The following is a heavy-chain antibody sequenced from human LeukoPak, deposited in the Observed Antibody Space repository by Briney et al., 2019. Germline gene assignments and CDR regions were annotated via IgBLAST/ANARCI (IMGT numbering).Heavy chain of an antibody. V-gene: IGHV1-18*01. CDR3: ARDVGYDFWSGYFGSFDI. D-gene: IGHD3-3*01. Sequence: GAPVKVSCKASGYTFTSYGISWVRQAPGQGLEWIGWISGFNGNTHYAQKLQGRVTMTTDTSTNTAHMELRSLRSDDTAVYYCARDVGYDFWSGYFGSFDIWGQGTMVTISS. CDR2: ISGFNGNT. CDR1: GYTFTSYG. J-gene: IGHJ3*02.